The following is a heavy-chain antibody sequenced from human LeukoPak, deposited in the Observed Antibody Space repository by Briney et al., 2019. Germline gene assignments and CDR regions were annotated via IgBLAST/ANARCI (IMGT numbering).Heavy chain of an antibody. CDR2: ISGSGGST. CDR1: GFTFSSYA. V-gene: IGHV3-23*01. CDR3: ARRGYYDSSGYYDY. D-gene: IGHD3-22*01. J-gene: IGHJ4*02. Sequence: GGSLRLSCAASGFTFSSYAMSWVRQAPGKGLEWVSAISGSGGSTYYADSVKGRFTISRDNSKNTLHLQMNSLRAEDTAVYYCARRGYYDSSGYYDYWGQGTLVTVSS.